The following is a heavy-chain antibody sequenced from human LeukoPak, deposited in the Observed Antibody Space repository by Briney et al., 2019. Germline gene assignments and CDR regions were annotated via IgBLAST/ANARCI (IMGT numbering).Heavy chain of an antibody. D-gene: IGHD3-22*01. CDR1: GFTFSSYA. Sequence: GGSLRLSCAASGFTFSSYAMSWVRQSPGRGLEWVSTIGGGGDRTFYADSVTGRFTISRDNSKNTLYLQMNSLRAEDTAVYYCAKDYYDTSGPTYYFDYWGQGTLVTVSS. CDR3: AKDYYDTSGPTYYFDY. J-gene: IGHJ4*02. V-gene: IGHV3-23*01. CDR2: IGGGGDRT.